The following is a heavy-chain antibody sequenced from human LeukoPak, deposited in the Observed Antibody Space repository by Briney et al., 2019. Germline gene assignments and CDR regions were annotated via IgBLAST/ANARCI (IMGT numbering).Heavy chain of an antibody. J-gene: IGHJ4*02. D-gene: IGHD3-16*01. V-gene: IGHV3-20*04. CDR3: ARAEGSWGNYYFDY. CDR2: ANWNGESA. Sequence: PGAFLRLCCTSSGFMIEDFIMSVVRQAPGKVLELVSIANWNGESACYEASVRGLIIISRDNDKKSLYLQMNSLRAEDADLYYCARAEGSWGNYYFDYWGQGTLVTVSS. CDR1: GFMIEDFI.